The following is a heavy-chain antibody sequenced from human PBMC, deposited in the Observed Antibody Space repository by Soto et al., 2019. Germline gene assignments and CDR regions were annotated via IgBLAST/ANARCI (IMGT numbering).Heavy chain of an antibody. V-gene: IGHV1-46*01. CDR1: GYTFTSYY. CDR2: INPYGGST. Sequence: ASVKVSCKASGYTFTSYYMHWVRQAPGQGLEWMGMINPYGGSTSYAQKFQGRVTMTRDTSTSTAYMELRSLRSDDTAVYYCAARAGYWNSDYWGQGTLVTVSS. D-gene: IGHD1-1*01. CDR3: AARAGYWNSDY. J-gene: IGHJ4*02.